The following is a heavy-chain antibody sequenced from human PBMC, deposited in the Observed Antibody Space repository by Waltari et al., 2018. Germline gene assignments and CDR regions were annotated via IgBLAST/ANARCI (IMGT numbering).Heavy chain of an antibody. J-gene: IGHJ4*02. CDR2: IWYDGSNK. CDR1: GFTFSNYG. D-gene: IGHD3-22*01. CDR3: ARDELNSYYYDSSGYYAY. Sequence: QVQLVESGGGVVQPGRSLRLSCAASGFTFSNYGMHWVRQVPGKGLEWVAMIWYDGSNKYYADSVKGRFTISRDTSKNTLYLRMNSLRAEDTAVYYCARDELNSYYYDSSGYYAYWGQGTLVTVSS. V-gene: IGHV3-33*01.